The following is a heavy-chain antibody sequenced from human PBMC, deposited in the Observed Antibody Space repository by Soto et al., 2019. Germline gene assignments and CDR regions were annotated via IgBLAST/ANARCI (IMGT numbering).Heavy chain of an antibody. V-gene: IGHV3-23*01. CDR2: ISGSGGST. CDR3: AKDSNSSASGGWLRVYYGMDV. Sequence: PGGSLRLSCAASGFTFSSYAMSWVRQAPGKGLEWVSAISGSGGSTYYADSGKGRFTISRDNSKNTLYLQMNSLRAEDTAVYYCAKDSNSSASGGWLRVYYGMDVWGQGTTVTDS. CDR1: GFTFSSYA. D-gene: IGHD6-6*01. J-gene: IGHJ6*02.